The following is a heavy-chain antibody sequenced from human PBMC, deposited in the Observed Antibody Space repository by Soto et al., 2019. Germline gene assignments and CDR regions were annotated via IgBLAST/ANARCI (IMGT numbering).Heavy chain of an antibody. D-gene: IGHD3-3*01. Sequence: SGPTLVNPTQTLTLTCTFSGFSLSTSGVGVGWIRQPPGKALEWLALIYWDDDKRYSPSLKSRLTITKDTSKNQVVLTMTNMDPVDTATYYCAHRYDFWSGYSGPWFDPWGQGTLVTVSS. V-gene: IGHV2-5*02. J-gene: IGHJ5*02. CDR1: GFSLSTSGVG. CDR2: IYWDDDK. CDR3: AHRYDFWSGYSGPWFDP.